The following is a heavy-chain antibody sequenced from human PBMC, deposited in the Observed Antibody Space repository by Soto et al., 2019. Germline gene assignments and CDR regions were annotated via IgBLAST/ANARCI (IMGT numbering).Heavy chain of an antibody. CDR2: IYSGGST. CDR3: ARGLWIQLWLPLDY. D-gene: IGHD5-18*01. J-gene: IGHJ4*02. Sequence: EVQLVESGGGLVQPGGSLRLSCAASGFTVSSNYMSWVRQAPGKGLEWVSVIYSGGSTYYADSVKGRFTISRDNSKNTLYLQMNSLRAEDTAVYYCARGLWIQLWLPLDYWGQGTLVTVSS. CDR1: GFTVSSNY. V-gene: IGHV3-66*01.